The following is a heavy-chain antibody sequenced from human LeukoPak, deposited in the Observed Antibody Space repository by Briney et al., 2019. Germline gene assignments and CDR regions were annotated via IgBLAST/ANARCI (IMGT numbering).Heavy chain of an antibody. J-gene: IGHJ4*02. CDR1: GGSFSGYY. CDR3: ARDAMYCSGGSCYYY. V-gene: IGHV4-34*01. CDR2: INHSGST. Sequence: SETLSLTCAVYGGSFSGYYWSWIRQPPGKGLEWIGEINHSGSTNYNPSLKSRVTISVDTSKNQFSLKLSSVTAADTAVYYCARDAMYCSGGSCYYYWGQGTLVTVSP. D-gene: IGHD2-15*01.